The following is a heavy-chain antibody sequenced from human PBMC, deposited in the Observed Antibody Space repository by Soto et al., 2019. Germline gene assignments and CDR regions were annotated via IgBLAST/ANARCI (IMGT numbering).Heavy chain of an antibody. CDR3: ARDDTLIAAAGTIAYGMDV. CDR1: GYTFTSYY. Sequence: QVQLVQSGAEVKKPGASVKVSCKASGYTFTSYYMHWVRQAPGQGLEWMGIINPSGGSTSYAQKFQGRVTMTRDTSTSTVYMELSSLRSEDTAVYYCARDDTLIAAAGTIAYGMDVWGQGTTVTVSS. V-gene: IGHV1-46*01. J-gene: IGHJ6*02. D-gene: IGHD6-13*01. CDR2: INPSGGST.